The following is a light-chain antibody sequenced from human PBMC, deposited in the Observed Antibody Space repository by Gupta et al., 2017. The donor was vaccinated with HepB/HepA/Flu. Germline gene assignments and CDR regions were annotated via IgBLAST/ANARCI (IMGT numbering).Light chain of an antibody. V-gene: IGKV2-28*01. CDR2: LGS. J-gene: IGKJ2*01. Sequence: DIVMTQSPLSLPVTPVERASISCRSSQSPLHSNGYNYLDWYLPKPGQSPQLLIYLGSNRASGVPDRFSGSGSGTDFTLKISRVEAEDVGVYYCMQALQTPLFGQGTKLEIK. CDR3: MQALQTPL. CDR1: QSPLHSNGYNY.